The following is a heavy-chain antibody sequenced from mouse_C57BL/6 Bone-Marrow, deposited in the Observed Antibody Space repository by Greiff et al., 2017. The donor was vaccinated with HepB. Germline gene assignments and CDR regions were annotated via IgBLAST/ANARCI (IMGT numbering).Heavy chain of an antibody. D-gene: IGHD2-3*01. CDR2: ISSGSSTS. CDR3: ASYLYDGRSYYAMDY. CDR1: GFTFSDYG. V-gene: IGHV5-17*01. Sequence: EVQRVESGGGLVKPGGSLKLSCAASGFTFSDYGMHWVRQAPEKGLEWVAYISSGSSTSYYADTVKGRFTLSRDNAKNTLFLQMTSLTSEDTAMYYCASYLYDGRSYYAMDYGGRGTAATVSS. J-gene: IGHJ4*01.